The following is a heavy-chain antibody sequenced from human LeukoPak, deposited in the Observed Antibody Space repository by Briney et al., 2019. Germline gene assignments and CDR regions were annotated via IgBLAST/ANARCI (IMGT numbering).Heavy chain of an antibody. J-gene: IGHJ4*02. CDR2: FDPEDGET. D-gene: IGHD7-27*01. CDR3: ARGPPNWGMVGY. Sequence: ASVTVSCKVSGYTLTELSMHWVRQAPGKGLEWMGGFDPEDGETIYAQKFQGRVTMTEDTSTDTAYMELSSLTFEDTAVYYCARGPPNWGMVGYWGQGTLVTVSS. CDR1: GYTLTELS. V-gene: IGHV1-24*01.